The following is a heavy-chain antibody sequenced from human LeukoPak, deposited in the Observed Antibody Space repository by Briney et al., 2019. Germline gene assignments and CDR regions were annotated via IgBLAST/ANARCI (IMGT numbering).Heavy chain of an antibody. J-gene: IGHJ3*02. V-gene: IGHV4-34*01. CDR1: GGSFSGYY. CDR3: ASRRVIRGAFDI. CDR2: INHSGST. Sequence: SETLSLTCAVYGGSFSGYYWSWIRQPPGKGLEWIGEINHSGSTNYNPSLKSRVTISVDTSKNQFPLKLSSVTAADTAVYYCASRRVIRGAFDIRGQGTMVTVSS. D-gene: IGHD5/OR15-5a*01.